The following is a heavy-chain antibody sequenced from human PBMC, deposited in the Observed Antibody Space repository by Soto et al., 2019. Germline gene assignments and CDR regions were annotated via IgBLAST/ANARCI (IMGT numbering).Heavy chain of an antibody. D-gene: IGHD6-13*01. J-gene: IGHJ6*02. CDR3: ARPGIAAAGQPADYYYYYGMDV. CDR1: GGSISSSSYY. CDR2: IYYSGST. V-gene: IGHV4-39*01. Sequence: QLQLQESGPGLVKPSETLSLTCTVSGGSISSSSYYWGWIRQPPGKGLEWIGSIYYSGSTYYNPSLKSRVNISVDTSKNQFSLKLSSVTAADTAVYYCARPGIAAAGQPADYYYYYGMDVWGQGTTVTVSS.